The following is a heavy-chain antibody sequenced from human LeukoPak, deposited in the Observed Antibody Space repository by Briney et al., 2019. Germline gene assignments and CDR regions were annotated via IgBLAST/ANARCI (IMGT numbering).Heavy chain of an antibody. CDR2: ISGSGGST. CDR1: GFTFSSYA. D-gene: IGHD2-2*01. CDR3: AKGSYCSSTSCYDYYFDY. Sequence: GGSLRLSCAASGFTFSSYAMSWVRQAPGKGLEWVSAISGSGGSTYYADSVEGWFTISRDNSKNTLYLQMNSLRAEDTAVYYCAKGSYCSSTSCYDYYFDYWGQGTLVTVSS. J-gene: IGHJ4*02. V-gene: IGHV3-23*01.